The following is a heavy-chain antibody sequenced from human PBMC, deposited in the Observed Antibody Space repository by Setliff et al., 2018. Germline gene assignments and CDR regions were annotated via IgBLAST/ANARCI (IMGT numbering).Heavy chain of an antibody. J-gene: IGHJ6*03. V-gene: IGHV1-69*05. CDR3: AREGVDTRSSTDYRYYMDV. D-gene: IGHD5-18*01. Sequence: SVKVSCKASGGTFSNYGISWVRQAPGQGLEWMGGTIPIFGTTDYAQKFQGRVTIITDESTSTAYMELSSLTSADTAVYYCAREGVDTRSSTDYRYYMDVWGKGTTVTVSS. CDR2: TIPIFGTT. CDR1: GGTFSNYG.